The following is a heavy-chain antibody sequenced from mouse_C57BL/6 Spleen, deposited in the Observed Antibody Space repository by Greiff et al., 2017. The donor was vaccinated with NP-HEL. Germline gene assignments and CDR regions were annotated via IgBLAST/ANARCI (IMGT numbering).Heavy chain of an antibody. CDR1: GFSLTSYG. CDR3: ARKRGGTGDFDD. V-gene: IGHV2-2*01. Sequence: QVQLKESGPGLVQPSQSLSITCTVSGFSLTSYGVHWVRQSPGKGLEWLGVIWSGGSTDYTAAFISRLSISKDNSKSQVFFKMNSLQADDTAIYYCARKRGGTGDFDDWGKGTTLTVAS. J-gene: IGHJ2*01. D-gene: IGHD3-3*01. CDR2: IWSGGST.